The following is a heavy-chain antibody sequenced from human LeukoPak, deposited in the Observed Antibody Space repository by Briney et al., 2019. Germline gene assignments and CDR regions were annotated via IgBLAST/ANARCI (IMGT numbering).Heavy chain of an antibody. CDR1: GYSFTSYW. D-gene: IGHD3-10*01. J-gene: IGHJ4*02. V-gene: IGHV5-51*01. CDR2: IYPSDSDT. Sequence: GESLKISCKGSGYSFTSYWIGWVRQMPGKDREWMSIIYPSDSDTRYNPSFQGQVTISADKSISTAYLQWSSLQASDSAMYYFARRYIYPGSGSEGFDFWGQGTLVIVSS. CDR3: ARRYIYPGSGSEGFDF.